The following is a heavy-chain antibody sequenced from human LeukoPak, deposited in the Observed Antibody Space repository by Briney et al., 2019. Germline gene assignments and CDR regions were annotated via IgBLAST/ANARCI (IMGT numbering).Heavy chain of an antibody. J-gene: IGHJ4*02. D-gene: IGHD3-22*01. CDR2: ISGSSGTI. CDR1: GFTFSSYS. V-gene: IGHV3-48*01. Sequence: GGSLRLSCAASGFTFSSYSMNWVRQAPGKGLEWGSYISGSSGTIYYADSVKGRFTISRDNGKNTLYLQMNSLRAEDTAVYYCARGSTYYDSSGQVPFDYWGQGTLVTVSS. CDR3: ARGSTYYDSSGQVPFDY.